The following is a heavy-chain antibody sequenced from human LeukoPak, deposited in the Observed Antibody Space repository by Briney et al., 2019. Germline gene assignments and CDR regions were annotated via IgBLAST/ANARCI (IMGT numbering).Heavy chain of an antibody. Sequence: GGSLRLSCAASGFIFSTYSMNWVRQAPGKGLEWVSYISRSSTTEYYADSVKGRFTISRDNANNSLSLQMNSLRAEDTAVYYCARDHCSSGNCYIDYWGRGTLVTVSS. J-gene: IGHJ4*02. D-gene: IGHD2-15*01. CDR2: ISRSSTTE. CDR1: GFIFSTYS. V-gene: IGHV3-48*04. CDR3: ARDHCSSGNCYIDY.